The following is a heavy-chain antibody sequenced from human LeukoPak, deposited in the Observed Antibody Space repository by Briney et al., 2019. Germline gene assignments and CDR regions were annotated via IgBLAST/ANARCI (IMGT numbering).Heavy chain of an antibody. CDR1: GGSISSGGYC. CDR2: IYYSGST. V-gene: IGHV4-31*03. J-gene: IGHJ4*02. Sequence: PSETLSLTCTVSGGSISSGGYCWSWIRQHPGQGLEWIGYIYYSGSTYYNPSLKSRVTISVDTSKNQFSLKLSSVTAADTAVYYCATWAYSSSSASDYWGQGTLVTVSS. CDR3: ATWAYSSSSASDY. D-gene: IGHD6-6*01.